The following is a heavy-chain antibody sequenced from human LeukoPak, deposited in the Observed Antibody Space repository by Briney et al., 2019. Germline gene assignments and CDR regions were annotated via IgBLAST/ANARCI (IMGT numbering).Heavy chain of an antibody. D-gene: IGHD2-2*01. CDR3: ARVGCSSTSCYAPLYYFDY. J-gene: IGHJ4*02. CDR1: GFTFSSYS. V-gene: IGHV3-21*01. CDR2: ISSSSSYI. Sequence: GGSLRLSCAASGFTFSSYSMNWVRQAPGKGLEWVSSISSSSSYIYYADSVKGRFTISRDNAKNSLYLQMNSLRAEDTAVYYCARVGCSSTSCYAPLYYFDYWGQGTLVTVSS.